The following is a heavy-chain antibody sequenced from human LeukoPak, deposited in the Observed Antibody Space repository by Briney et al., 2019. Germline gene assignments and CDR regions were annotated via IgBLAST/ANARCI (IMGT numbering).Heavy chain of an antibody. CDR3: ARSITIFGVVPFDY. CDR2: IYHSGST. V-gene: IGHV4-38-2*02. Sequence: SETLSLTCTVSGYSIGSGYYWGWIRQPPGKGLEWIGSIYHSGSTYYNPSLKSRVTISVDTSKNQFSLKLSSVTAADTAVYYCARSITIFGVVPFDYWGQGTLVTVSS. D-gene: IGHD3-3*01. J-gene: IGHJ4*02. CDR1: GYSIGSGYY.